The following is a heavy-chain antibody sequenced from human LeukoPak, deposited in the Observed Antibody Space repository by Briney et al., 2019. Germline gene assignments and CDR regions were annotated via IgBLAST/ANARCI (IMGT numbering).Heavy chain of an antibody. J-gene: IGHJ4*02. CDR2: ISSSSSYI. V-gene: IGHV3-21*01. CDR3: AGGRDDYALFDY. CDR1: GFTFSSYS. D-gene: IGHD4-17*01. Sequence: SGGSLRLSCAASGFTFSSYSMNWVRQAPGKGLECVSSISSSSSYIYYADSVKGRFTISRDNAKNSLYLQMNSLRAEDTAVYYCAGGRDDYALFDYWGQGTLVTVSS.